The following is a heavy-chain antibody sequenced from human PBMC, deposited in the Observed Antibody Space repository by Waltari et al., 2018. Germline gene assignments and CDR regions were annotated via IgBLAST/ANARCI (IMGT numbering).Heavy chain of an antibody. Sequence: EEQLVESGGGLIQPGESLRVSCAGSGFTFSRYWMNWVRQAPGKGLVWVARINSDGSDTSYADSVKGRFTISRDNAKNTVYLQMKSLRAEDTAVYYCARVARKTYSSPVPGRDYYYGMDVWGLGTTVTVSS. V-gene: IGHV3-74*01. CDR1: GFTFSRYW. CDR3: ARVARKTYSSPVPGRDYYYGMDV. J-gene: IGHJ6*02. D-gene: IGHD6-13*01. CDR2: INSDGSDT.